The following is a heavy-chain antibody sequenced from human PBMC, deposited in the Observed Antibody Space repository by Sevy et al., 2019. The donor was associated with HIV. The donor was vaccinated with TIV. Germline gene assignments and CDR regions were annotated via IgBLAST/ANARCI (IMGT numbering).Heavy chain of an antibody. CDR1: GFTFSSYS. V-gene: IGHV3-21*01. Sequence: GGSLRLSCAASGFTFSSYSMNWVRQAPGKGLEWVSSISSSSSYIYYADSVKGRFTISRDNAKNSLYLQMNSLRAEDTAVYYCARDYGDYGLGPERAFDIWGQGTMVTISS. D-gene: IGHD4-17*01. CDR2: ISSSSSYI. J-gene: IGHJ3*02. CDR3: ARDYGDYGLGPERAFDI.